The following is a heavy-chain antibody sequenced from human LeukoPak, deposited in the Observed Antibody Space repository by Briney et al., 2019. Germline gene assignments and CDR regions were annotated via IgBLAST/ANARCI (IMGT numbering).Heavy chain of an antibody. CDR1: GFTFSNYA. CDR2: ISYDGSNK. J-gene: IGHJ4*02. V-gene: IGHV3-30*04. D-gene: IGHD6-13*01. CDR3: AKEDWQQLVPPDY. Sequence: PGGSLRLSCAASGFTFSNYAMHWVRQAPGKGLEWVAVISYDGSNKYYADSVKGRFTISRDNSKNTLYLQMNSLRAEDTAVYYCAKEDWQQLVPPDYWGQGTLVTVSS.